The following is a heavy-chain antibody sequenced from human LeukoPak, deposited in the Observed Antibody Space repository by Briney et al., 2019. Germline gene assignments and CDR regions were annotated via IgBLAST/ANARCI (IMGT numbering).Heavy chain of an antibody. CDR1: GFTVSSNY. Sequence: GGSLRLSCAASGFTVSSNYMSWVRQVPGKGLEWVSVIYSGGRTYYADSVKGRFTISRDNSKNTLYLQMNSLRAEDTAVYYCAKGQVPAAPYYYYGMDVWGQGTTVTVSS. D-gene: IGHD2-2*01. CDR3: AKGQVPAAPYYYYGMDV. V-gene: IGHV3-53*01. CDR2: IYSGGRT. J-gene: IGHJ6*02.